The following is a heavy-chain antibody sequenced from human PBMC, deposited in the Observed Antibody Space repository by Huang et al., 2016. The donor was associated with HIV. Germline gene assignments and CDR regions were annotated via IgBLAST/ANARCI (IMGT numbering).Heavy chain of an antibody. V-gene: IGHV4-34*02. D-gene: IGHD3-16*01. Sequence: QVQLEQWGAGLLKTSETLSLNCAVYGGYFSGYFWNWIRQSPGQGLEWIGQINQAGGTDYSPSLKSRATISVDTSKNQFSLGLTSVTAADTAIYYCAREIMISFGGPFDSWGHGNLVTVSS. CDR1: GGYFSGYF. CDR3: AREIMISFGGPFDS. CDR2: INQAGGT. J-gene: IGHJ5*01.